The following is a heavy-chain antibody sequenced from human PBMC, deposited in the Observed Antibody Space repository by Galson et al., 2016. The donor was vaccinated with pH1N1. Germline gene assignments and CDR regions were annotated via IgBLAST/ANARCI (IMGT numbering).Heavy chain of an antibody. CDR1: GFTFHDYG. J-gene: IGHJ4*02. CDR2: ISWNSGTV. D-gene: IGHD6-19*01. CDR3: AKARTSGSYHFDY. Sequence: SLRLSCAASGFTFHDYGMHWVRQALGKGLEWVSGISWNSGTVDYAESVKGRFTISRDNGKNSLYLQMNSLRAEDTALYYCAKARTSGSYHFDYWGQGTLVTVSS. V-gene: IGHV3-9*01.